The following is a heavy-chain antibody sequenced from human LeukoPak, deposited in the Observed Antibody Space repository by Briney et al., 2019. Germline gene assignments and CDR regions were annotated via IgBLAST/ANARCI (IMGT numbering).Heavy chain of an antibody. V-gene: IGHV3-23*01. CDR2: ISGSGGDT. D-gene: IGHD3-10*01. Sequence: GGSLRLSCAASGFTFSNYAMSWVRQAPGRGLEWVSTISGSGGDTLYADSVKGRFTISRDDSKNTLYLQMDSLKVEDTAIYYCVRRGGSDGWGDFDYWGQATLVTVSS. CDR3: VRRGGSDGWGDFDY. J-gene: IGHJ4*02. CDR1: GFTFSNYA.